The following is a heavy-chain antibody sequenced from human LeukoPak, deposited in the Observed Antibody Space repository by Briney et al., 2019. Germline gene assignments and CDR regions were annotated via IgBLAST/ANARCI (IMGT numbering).Heavy chain of an antibody. Sequence: ASVKVSCKASGYTFTSYYMHWVRQAPGQGLEWMGIINPSGGSTNYAQKFQGRVTITADKSTSTAYMELSSLRSEDTAVYYCAANDPSAGIVGDKWGQGTLVTVSS. V-gene: IGHV1-46*01. CDR3: AANDPSAGIVGDK. CDR1: GYTFTSYY. J-gene: IGHJ4*02. CDR2: INPSGGST. D-gene: IGHD1-26*01.